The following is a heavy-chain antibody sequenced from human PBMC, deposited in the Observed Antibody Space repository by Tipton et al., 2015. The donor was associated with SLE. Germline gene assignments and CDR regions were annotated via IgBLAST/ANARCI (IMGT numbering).Heavy chain of an antibody. V-gene: IGHV3-23*03. J-gene: IGHJ4*02. Sequence: SLRLSCAASGFTFSSYAMTWVRQAPGKGLEWVSVIYSGGSTYYADSVKGRFTISRDDSKNTLYLQMNSLRPGDTAVYYCAGGSSSTRDYWGQGTLVTVSS. CDR3: AGGSSSTRDY. D-gene: IGHD3-16*01. CDR2: IYSGGST. CDR1: GFTFSSYA.